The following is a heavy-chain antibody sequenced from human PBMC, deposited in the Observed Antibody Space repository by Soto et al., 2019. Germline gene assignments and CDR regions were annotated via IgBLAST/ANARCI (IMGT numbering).Heavy chain of an antibody. J-gene: IGHJ4*02. V-gene: IGHV3-23*01. D-gene: IGHD6-13*01. CDR2: ISGSGGST. Sequence: RLSCAASGFTFSNYAVTWVRQAPGKGLEWVSTISGSGGSTYYADSVKGRFTISRDNSKNTLYLQMNSLRAEDTAVYYCAKDQGSSWYEIDYWGQGTLVTV. CDR1: GFTFSNYA. CDR3: AKDQGSSWYEIDY.